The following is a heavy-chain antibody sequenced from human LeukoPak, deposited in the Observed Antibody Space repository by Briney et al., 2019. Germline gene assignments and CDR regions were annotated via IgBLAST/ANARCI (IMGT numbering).Heavy chain of an antibody. Sequence: SETLPLTCTVSGGSISSSSAYWGWIRQPPGKGLEWIGSIYYSKNTYYNPSLKSRVTISADTSKNQFSLTLGSVSATDTAVYYCVSPRGFSYGYFDYWGQGTLVTVSS. V-gene: IGHV4-39*01. D-gene: IGHD5-18*01. CDR2: IYYSKNT. J-gene: IGHJ4*02. CDR1: GGSISSSSAY. CDR3: VSPRGFSYGYFDY.